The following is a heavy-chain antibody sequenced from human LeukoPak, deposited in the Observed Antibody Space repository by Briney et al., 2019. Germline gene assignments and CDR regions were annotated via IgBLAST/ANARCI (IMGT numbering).Heavy chain of an antibody. CDR3: AKIQYYYGSGSYYLGYFQH. V-gene: IGHV3-23*01. CDR2: ISGSGGST. CDR1: GFTFSSYA. J-gene: IGHJ1*01. D-gene: IGHD3-10*01. Sequence: GGSLRLSCAASGFTFSSYAMSWVRQAPGKGLEWVSAISGSGGSTYYADSVKGRFTISRDNSKNTLYLQMNSLRAEDTAVYYCAKIQYYYGSGSYYLGYFQHWGQGTLVTVSS.